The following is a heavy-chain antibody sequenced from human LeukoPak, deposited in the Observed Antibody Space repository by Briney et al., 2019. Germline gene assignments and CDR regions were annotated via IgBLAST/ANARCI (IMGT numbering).Heavy chain of an antibody. CDR3: ARDVGDDFWSGYYTGPFMDV. Sequence: SGTLSLTCAVSGGSIVSSYYWSWIRQPPGKGLEWIGYIYYSGSTNYNPSLKSRVTISVDTSKNQFSLKLSSVTAADTAVYYCARDVGDDFWSGYYTGPFMDVWGQGTTVTVSS. J-gene: IGHJ6*02. CDR1: GGSIVSSYY. CDR2: IYYSGST. D-gene: IGHD3-3*01. V-gene: IGHV4-59*01.